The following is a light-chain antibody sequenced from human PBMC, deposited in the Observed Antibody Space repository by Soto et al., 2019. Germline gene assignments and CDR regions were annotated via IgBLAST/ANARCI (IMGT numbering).Light chain of an antibody. CDR3: HQFGISPYT. CDR2: GAS. Sequence: EIVLTQSPGTLSLSPGERATLSCRASQSVSSAYILWFQQKPGQAPRLLIYGASYRAAGIPDRFGGSGSGIDFTLTISRLEPEDFAVYYCHQFGISPYTFGQGTKLEIK. CDR1: QSVSSAY. J-gene: IGKJ2*01. V-gene: IGKV3-20*01.